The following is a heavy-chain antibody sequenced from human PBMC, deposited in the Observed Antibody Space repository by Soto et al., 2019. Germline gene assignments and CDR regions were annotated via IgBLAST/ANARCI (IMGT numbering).Heavy chain of an antibody. J-gene: IGHJ6*03. V-gene: IGHV1-69*08. CDR3: ARGAEVVVAATLGDYYYMDV. CDR2: IIPILGTA. CDR1: GGTFNSYT. Sequence: SVKVSCKASGGTFNSYTISWVRQAPGQGLEWMGRIIPILGTANYAQKFQGRVTITADKSTSTAYMELSSLRSEDTAVYYCARGAEVVVAATLGDYYYMDVWGKGTTVTVSS. D-gene: IGHD2-15*01.